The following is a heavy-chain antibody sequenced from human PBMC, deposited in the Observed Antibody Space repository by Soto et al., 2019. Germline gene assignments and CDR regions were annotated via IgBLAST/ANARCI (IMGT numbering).Heavy chain of an antibody. Sequence: ASVKVSCKASGYTFTSYSIHWVRQAPGQGLEWIGWINTDNGDAKYSQKFQGRVTVTRDTSATTAYMEVSSLRSEDTAVYYCERDQRYVVYCGLGTLVTVSS. CDR1: GYTFTSYS. J-gene: IGHJ4*03. V-gene: IGHV1-3*04. CDR2: INTDNGDA. CDR3: ERDQRYVVY.